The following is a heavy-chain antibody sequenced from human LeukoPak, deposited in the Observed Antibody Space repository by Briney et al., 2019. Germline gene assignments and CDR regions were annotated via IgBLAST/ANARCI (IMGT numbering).Heavy chain of an antibody. V-gene: IGHV3-23*01. CDR3: ARVQQLVLSWFDP. D-gene: IGHD6-13*01. CDR1: GFAFSSYG. CDR2: ISGSGGST. J-gene: IGHJ5*02. Sequence: GRSLRLSCAASGFAFSSYGIHWVRQAPGKGLEWVSAISGSGGSTYYADSVKGRFTISRDNAKNSLYLQMNSLRAEDTAVYYCARVQQLVLSWFDPWGQGTLVTVSS.